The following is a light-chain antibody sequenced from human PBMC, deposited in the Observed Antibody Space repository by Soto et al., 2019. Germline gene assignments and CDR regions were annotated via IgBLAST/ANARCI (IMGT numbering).Light chain of an antibody. Sequence: DIQMTQSPSSLSASVGDRVTITCQASQDIRKYLSWYQQKPGRAPKLLIYGSSKFETGVPSRFSGSGYGTDFTFTISSLQPEDISTYDSQHYDHLPPFTFGPGTKVAIK. CDR2: GSS. J-gene: IGKJ3*01. CDR1: QDIRKY. V-gene: IGKV1-33*01. CDR3: QHYDHLPPFT.